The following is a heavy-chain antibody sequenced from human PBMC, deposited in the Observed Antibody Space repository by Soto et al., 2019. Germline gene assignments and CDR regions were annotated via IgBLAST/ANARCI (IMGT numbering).Heavy chain of an antibody. D-gene: IGHD3-9*01. Sequence: PGGSLRLSCAASGFTFSDAWMNWVRQAPGKGLEWVGRIKSKTDGGTTDYAAPVKGRFTISRDDSKNTLYLQMNSLKTEDTAVYYCTTLTYYDILTGYYLRRGMDVWGQGTTVTVSS. V-gene: IGHV3-15*07. J-gene: IGHJ6*02. CDR2: IKSKTDGGTT. CDR3: TTLTYYDILTGYYLRRGMDV. CDR1: GFTFSDAW.